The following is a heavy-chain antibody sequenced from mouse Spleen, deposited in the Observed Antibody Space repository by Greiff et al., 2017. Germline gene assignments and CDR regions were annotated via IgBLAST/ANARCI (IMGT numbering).Heavy chain of an antibody. Sequence: VKLVESGPGLAAPSQSLSITCTVSGFSLTSYGVHWVRQPPGKGLEWLGVIWAGGSTNYNSALMSRLSISKDNSKSQVFLKMNSLQTDDTAMYYCARDRPSGYVYWGQGTLVTVSA. CDR1: GFSLTSYG. J-gene: IGHJ3*01. V-gene: IGHV2-9*02. CDR3: ARDRPSGYVY. D-gene: IGHD3-1*01. CDR2: IWAGGST.